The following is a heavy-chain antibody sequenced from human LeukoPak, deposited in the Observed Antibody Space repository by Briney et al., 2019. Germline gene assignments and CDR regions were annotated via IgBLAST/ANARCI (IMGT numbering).Heavy chain of an antibody. CDR3: GRGARPPHYYYYMDV. CDR1: GYTFTRYA. V-gene: IGHV1-69*10. J-gene: IGHJ6*03. D-gene: IGHD5-12*01. CDR2: IIPILGTA. Sequence: EASVKVSCKASGYTFTRYAMNWVRQAPGQGLEWMGGIIPILGTANYAQKFQGRVTISADKSTSTAYMELSSLRSEDTAVYYCGRGARPPHYYYYMDVWGKGTTVTVSS.